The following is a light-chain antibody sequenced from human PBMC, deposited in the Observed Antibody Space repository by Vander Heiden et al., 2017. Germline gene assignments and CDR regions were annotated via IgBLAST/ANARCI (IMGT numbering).Light chain of an antibody. V-gene: IGKV3-20*01. Sequence: EIVLTQSPGTLSLSPGERATLSCRASQSVNSNYLAGDQQKPGQAPRLLIYGASSRATGIKDKFSGGGSGTDFTLTINRMEPDDFAGDDGQHYGSFGQGTKVEIK. J-gene: IGKJ1*01. CDR2: GAS. CDR1: QSVNSNY. CDR3: QHYGS.